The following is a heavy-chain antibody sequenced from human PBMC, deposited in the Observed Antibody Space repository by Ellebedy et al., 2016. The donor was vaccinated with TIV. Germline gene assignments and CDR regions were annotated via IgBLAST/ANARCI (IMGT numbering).Heavy chain of an antibody. CDR3: ARAYYYDSIAYYFDS. Sequence: GGSLRLSCGASGFSFRSYWMTWVRQAPGQGLEWMGRINPNSGDTTYAQKFLGRVTLTRDTSISTAYMGLSRLRSDDTAIYYCARAYYYDSIAYYFDSWGQGTLVTVSS. V-gene: IGHV1-2*06. D-gene: IGHD3-22*01. CDR2: INPNSGDT. CDR1: GFSFRSYW. J-gene: IGHJ4*02.